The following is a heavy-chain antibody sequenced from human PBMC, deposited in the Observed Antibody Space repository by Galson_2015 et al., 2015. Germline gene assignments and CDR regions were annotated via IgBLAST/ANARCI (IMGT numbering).Heavy chain of an antibody. CDR3: ARIHGANYFDY. Sequence: SLRLSCAASGFTFSTYSMNWARQAPGKGLEWVPSISSTGRYIYYADSVKGRFTMSRDNAKNSLYLQMNSLRAEDTAVYYCARIHGANYFDYWGQGTLVTVSS. D-gene: IGHD5-18*01. J-gene: IGHJ4*02. CDR1: GFTFSTYS. V-gene: IGHV3-21*01. CDR2: ISSTGRYI.